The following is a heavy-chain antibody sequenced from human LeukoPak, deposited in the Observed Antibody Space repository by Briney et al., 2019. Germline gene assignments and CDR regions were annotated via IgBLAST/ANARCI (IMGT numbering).Heavy chain of an antibody. Sequence: GGSLRLSCAASGFTFSSYAMSWVRQAPGKGLEWVSAISGSGGSTYYADSVKGRFTISRDNSKNTLYLQMNGLRAEDTAVYYCRAYYDYVWGSYRQYDYWGQGALVTVSS. D-gene: IGHD3-16*02. CDR3: RAYYDYVWGSYRQYDY. J-gene: IGHJ4*02. CDR1: GFTFSSYA. V-gene: IGHV3-23*01. CDR2: ISGSGGST.